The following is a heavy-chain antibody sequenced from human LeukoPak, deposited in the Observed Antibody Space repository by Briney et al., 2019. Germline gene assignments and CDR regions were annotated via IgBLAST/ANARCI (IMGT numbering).Heavy chain of an antibody. CDR2: INPNSGGT. Sequence: ASVKVSCKASGYAFTGYYMHWVRQAPGQGLERMGWINPNSGGTNYAQKFQGRVTMTRDTSISTAYMELSRLRSDDTAVYYCASYGDYGIDAFDIWGQGTMVTVSS. J-gene: IGHJ3*02. V-gene: IGHV1-2*02. CDR3: ASYGDYGIDAFDI. CDR1: GYAFTGYY. D-gene: IGHD4-17*01.